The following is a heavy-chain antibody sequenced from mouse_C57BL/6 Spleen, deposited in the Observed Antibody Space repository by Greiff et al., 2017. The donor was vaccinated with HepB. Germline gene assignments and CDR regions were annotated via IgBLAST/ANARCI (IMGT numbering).Heavy chain of an antibody. V-gene: IGHV1-76*01. CDR2: IYPGSGNT. Sequence: VQLQQSGAELVRPGASVKLSCKASGYTFTDYYINWVKQRPGQGLEWIARIYPGSGNTYYNEKFKGKATLTAEKSSSTAYMQLSSLTSEDSAVYCCARWGGGYYGYYAMDYWGQGTSVTVSS. D-gene: IGHD1-1*01. J-gene: IGHJ4*01. CDR3: ARWGGGYYGYYAMDY. CDR1: GYTFTDYY.